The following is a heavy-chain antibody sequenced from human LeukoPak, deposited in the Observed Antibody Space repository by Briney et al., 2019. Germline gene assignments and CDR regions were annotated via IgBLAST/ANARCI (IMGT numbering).Heavy chain of an antibody. V-gene: IGHV3-23*01. J-gene: IGHJ4*02. CDR2: ISGGGGST. D-gene: IGHD5-18*01. CDR1: GFTFSNSG. Sequence: GGSLRLSCGASGFTFSNSGMSWVRQAPGKGLEWVSAISGGGGSTYYADSVKGRFTISRDNSKNTLYLQMNSLRAEDTAVYYCAKGTLPRGYTYGYDLYYFDYWGQGTLVTVSS. CDR3: AKGTLPRGYTYGYDLYYFDY.